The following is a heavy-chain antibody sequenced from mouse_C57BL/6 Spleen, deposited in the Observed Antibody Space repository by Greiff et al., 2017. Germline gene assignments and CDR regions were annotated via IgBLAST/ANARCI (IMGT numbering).Heavy chain of an antibody. CDR3: ARNRHMITTGTGCDY. V-gene: IGHV1-55*01. CDR1: GYTFTSYW. D-gene: IGHD2-4*01. CDR2: IYPGSGST. Sequence: VQLQQPGAELVKPGASVKMSCKASGYTFTSYWITWVKQRPGQGLEWIGDIYPGSGSTNSNEKFKSKATLTVDTSSSTAYMQLSSLTSEDSAVYYCARNRHMITTGTGCDYWGQGTTLTVSS. J-gene: IGHJ2*01.